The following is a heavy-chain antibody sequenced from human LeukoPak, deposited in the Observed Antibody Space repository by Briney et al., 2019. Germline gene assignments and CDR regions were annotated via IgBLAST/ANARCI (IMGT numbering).Heavy chain of an antibody. CDR3: ASGGRVGDIFDI. D-gene: IGHD2-15*01. CDR1: GFTFSSNW. CDR2: INRDGSSI. V-gene: IGHV3-74*01. J-gene: IGHJ3*02. Sequence: PGGSLRLSCAASGFTFSSNWMYWVRQASGKGLVWVSRINRDGSSIGYADSVKGRFTISRDNARNTLYLQMNSLRAEDTALCYCASGGRVGDIFDIWGQGTMVTVSS.